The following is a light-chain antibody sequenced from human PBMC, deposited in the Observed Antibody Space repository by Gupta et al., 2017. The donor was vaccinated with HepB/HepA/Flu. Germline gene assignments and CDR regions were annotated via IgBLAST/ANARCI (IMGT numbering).Light chain of an antibody. CDR1: QSVSSY. J-gene: IGKJ1*01. CDR3: QQRSNSWT. V-gene: IGKV3D-11*02. CDR2: DAS. Sequence: PGDRATLSCRASQSVSSYLAWYQQRPGQAPRLLIYDASKRATGRPARFSGSGEAKDFTLTSSRREHEVFAVYYRQQRSNSWTFGQGTKVEIK.